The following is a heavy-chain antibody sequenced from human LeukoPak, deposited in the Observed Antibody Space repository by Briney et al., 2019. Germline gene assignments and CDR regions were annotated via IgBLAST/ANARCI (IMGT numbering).Heavy chain of an antibody. V-gene: IGHV4-30-4*08. D-gene: IGHD5-12*01. Sequence: SQTLSLTCTVSGGSISSGDYYWSWIRQPPATGLEWIGYIYYSGSTYYNPSPKSRVSISVDTSKNQFSLKLSSVTAADTAVYYCARERSGYDYDYWGQGTLVTVSS. CDR3: ARERSGYDYDY. CDR1: GGSISSGDYY. J-gene: IGHJ4*02. CDR2: IYYSGST.